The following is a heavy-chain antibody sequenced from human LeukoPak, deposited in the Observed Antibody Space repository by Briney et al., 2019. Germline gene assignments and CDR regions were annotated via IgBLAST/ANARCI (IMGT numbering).Heavy chain of an antibody. CDR1: GYTFTSYY. J-gene: IGHJ4*02. CDR2: INPSGGST. D-gene: IGHD3-9*01. CDR3: ARVPTLRYFDWFHTLQPSYFDY. V-gene: IGHV1-46*01. Sequence: GASVKVSCKASGYTFTSYYMHWVRQAPGQGLEWMGIINPSGGSTSYAQKFQGRVTMTRDTSTSTVYMELSSLRSEDTAVYYCARVPTLRYFDWFHTLQPSYFDYWGQGTLVTVSS.